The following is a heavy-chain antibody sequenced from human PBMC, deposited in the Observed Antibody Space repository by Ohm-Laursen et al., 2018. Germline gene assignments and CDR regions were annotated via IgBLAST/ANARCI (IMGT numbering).Heavy chain of an antibody. CDR3: ARGRFLEYYDSSGYSIDY. CDR2: ISSSGSTI. J-gene: IGHJ4*02. CDR1: GFTFSDYY. Sequence: SLRLSCAASGFTFSDYYMSWIRQAPGKGLEWVSYISSSGSTIYYADSVKGRFTISRDNAKNSLYLQMNSLRAEDTAVYYCARGRFLEYYDSSGYSIDYWGQGTLVTVSS. D-gene: IGHD3-22*01. V-gene: IGHV3-11*01.